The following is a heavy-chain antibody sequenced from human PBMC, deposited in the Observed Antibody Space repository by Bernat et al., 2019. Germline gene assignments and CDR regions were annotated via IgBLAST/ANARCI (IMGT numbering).Heavy chain of an antibody. Sequence: QVQLQQWGAGLLKPSETLSLTCAVYGGSFSGYYWSWIRQPPGQGLEWIGEINHSGSTNYNPSLKSRVTISVDTSKNQFSLKRSSVTAADTAVYYWRGYEEYSGQTGDYRYFDYWGQGTLVTVSS. D-gene: IGHD5-12*01. V-gene: IGHV4-34*01. CDR3: RGYEEYSGQTGDYRYFDY. CDR1: GGSFSGYY. J-gene: IGHJ4*02. CDR2: INHSGST.